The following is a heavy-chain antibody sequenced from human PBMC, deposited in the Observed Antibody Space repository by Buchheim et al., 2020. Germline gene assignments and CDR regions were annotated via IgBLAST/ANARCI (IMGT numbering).Heavy chain of an antibody. Sequence: QVQLVESGGGVVQPGRSLRLSCAASGFTFSHYAVHWVRQAPGKGLEWVAVISYDGSTIYYADSVKGRFTFSRDNSKNTLPLQMNSLRAEDTAVYYCARDRGSGWSYYYYGLDVWGQGTT. J-gene: IGHJ6*02. CDR2: ISYDGSTI. D-gene: IGHD6-19*01. CDR1: GFTFSHYA. V-gene: IGHV3-30*04. CDR3: ARDRGSGWSYYYYGLDV.